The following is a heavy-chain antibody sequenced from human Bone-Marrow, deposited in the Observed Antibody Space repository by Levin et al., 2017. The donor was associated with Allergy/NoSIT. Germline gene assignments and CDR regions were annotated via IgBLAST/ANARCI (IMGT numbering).Heavy chain of an antibody. Sequence: KASETLSLTCTVSGGSISSYYWSWIRQPPGKGLEWIGYIYYSGSTTYNPSLKSRVTISVDTSKNQFSLKLSSVTAADTAVYYCARHCSSTSCYYGMDVWGQGTTVTVSS. V-gene: IGHV4-59*08. CDR2: IYYSGST. CDR1: GGSISSYY. D-gene: IGHD2-2*01. J-gene: IGHJ6*02. CDR3: ARHCSSTSCYYGMDV.